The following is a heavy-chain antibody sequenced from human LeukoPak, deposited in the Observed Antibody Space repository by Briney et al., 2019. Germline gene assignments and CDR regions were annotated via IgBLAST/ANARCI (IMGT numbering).Heavy chain of an antibody. V-gene: IGHV4-4*09. D-gene: IGHD1-26*01. CDR2: IYTSGST. CDR3: ARQGGSFEH. J-gene: IGHJ1*01. CDR1: GGSISSYY. Sequence: SETLSLTCTVSGGSISSYYWSWIRQPPGKGLEWIGYIYTSGSTNYNPSLKSRVTISVDTPKNQFSLKLSSVTAADTAVYYCARQGGSFEHWGQGTLVTVSS.